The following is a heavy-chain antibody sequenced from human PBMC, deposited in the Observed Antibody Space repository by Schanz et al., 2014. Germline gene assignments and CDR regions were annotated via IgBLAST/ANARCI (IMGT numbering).Heavy chain of an antibody. Sequence: VQLVESGGGLVQPGGSLRLSCVASGFTFSSYGMHWVRQAPGKGLEWVAVIWYDENNKYYADSVKGRFTISRDNSKNTLYLHMNTLRSEDTAVYYCAKDSTHIDIVLVPTAIDYWGQGTLVTVSS. V-gene: IGHV3-30*02. CDR2: IWYDENNK. CDR1: GFTFSSYG. D-gene: IGHD2-2*01. CDR3: AKDSTHIDIVLVPTAIDY. J-gene: IGHJ4*02.